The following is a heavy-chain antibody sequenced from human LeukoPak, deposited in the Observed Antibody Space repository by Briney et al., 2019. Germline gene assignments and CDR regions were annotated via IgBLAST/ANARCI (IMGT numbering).Heavy chain of an antibody. V-gene: IGHV3-30*03. J-gene: IGHJ3*02. CDR3: ARARYCSSISCREAFDI. D-gene: IGHD2-2*01. Sequence: GRSLRLSCAASGFTFSSYGMHWVRQAPGKGLEWVAVISYDGNNKYYADSVKGRFTISRDNSKNTLFLQMNSLRAEDTAVYYCARARYCSSISCREAFDIWGQGTMVTVSS. CDR1: GFTFSSYG. CDR2: ISYDGNNK.